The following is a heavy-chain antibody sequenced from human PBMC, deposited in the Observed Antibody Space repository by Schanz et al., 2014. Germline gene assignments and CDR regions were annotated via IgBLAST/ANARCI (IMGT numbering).Heavy chain of an antibody. CDR1: GFTFSSYN. D-gene: IGHD3-10*01. J-gene: IGHJ4*02. V-gene: IGHV3-21*02. CDR2: ISPSSSYI. CDR3: ARSEMDRGVIWGY. Sequence: EVQLVESGGGLVRPGDSLRLSCAASGFTFSSYNINWVRQAPGKGLEYISSISPSSSYIYYADSVKGRFTISRDNAKNSLYLQMNSLRAEDAAVYYCARSEMDRGVIWGYWGQGTLVTVSS.